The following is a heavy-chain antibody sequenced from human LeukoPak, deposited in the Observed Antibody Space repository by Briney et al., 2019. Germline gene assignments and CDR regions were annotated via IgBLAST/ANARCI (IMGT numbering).Heavy chain of an antibody. CDR3: ARVGVTAATADY. V-gene: IGHV1-46*01. J-gene: IGHJ4*02. CDR2: INPSGGST. Sequence: ASVKVSCKASGYTFTSYYIHWVRQAPGQGLEWMGMINPSGGSTTYEQKFQGRVTMSSDTSTSTVYMELSSLRSEDTAVYFCARVGVTAATADYWGQGTLVTVSS. D-gene: IGHD6-25*01. CDR1: GYTFTSYY.